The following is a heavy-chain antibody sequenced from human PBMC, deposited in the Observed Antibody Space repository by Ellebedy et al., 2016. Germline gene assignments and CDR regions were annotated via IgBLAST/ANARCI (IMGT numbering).Heavy chain of an antibody. J-gene: IGHJ3*02. D-gene: IGHD5-24*01. V-gene: IGHV3-30*03. CDR1: GFTFSSYG. CDR3: ARVVDRWEGYAFDI. CDR2: ISYDGSNK. Sequence: GESLKISCAASGFTFSSYGMHWVRQAPGKGLEWVAVISYDGSNKYYADSVKGRFTISRDNSKNTLYLQMNSLRAEDTAVYYCARVVDRWEGYAFDIWGQGTMVTVSS.